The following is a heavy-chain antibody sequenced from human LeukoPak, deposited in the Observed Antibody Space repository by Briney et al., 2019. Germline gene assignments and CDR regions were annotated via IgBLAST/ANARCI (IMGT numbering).Heavy chain of an antibody. Sequence: SETLSLTCTVPGGSLSSSSYYWGWIRQPPGKGLEWIGSIYYSGSTYYNPSLKSRVTISVDTSKNQYSLKLSSVTAADTAVYYCARVLDYYGSGTYAFDYWGQGTLVTVSS. D-gene: IGHD3-10*01. V-gene: IGHV4-39*01. J-gene: IGHJ4*02. CDR2: IYYSGST. CDR3: ARVLDYYGSGTYAFDY. CDR1: GGSLSSSSYY.